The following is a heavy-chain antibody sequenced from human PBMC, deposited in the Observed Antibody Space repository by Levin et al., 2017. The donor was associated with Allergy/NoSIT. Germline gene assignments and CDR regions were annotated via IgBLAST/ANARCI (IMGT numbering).Heavy chain of an antibody. V-gene: IGHV4-59*01. D-gene: IGHD3-10*01. CDR1: GASISASY. CDR3: ARDRGLSS. CDR2: IYQSETT. Sequence: SQTLSLTCNVSGASISASYWSWIRQPPGKGLEYIGHIYQSETTAYSPSLKSRVTMSVDTSKNQISLKLSFVTAADTAIYYCARDRGLSSWGQGTLVTVSS. J-gene: IGHJ5*02.